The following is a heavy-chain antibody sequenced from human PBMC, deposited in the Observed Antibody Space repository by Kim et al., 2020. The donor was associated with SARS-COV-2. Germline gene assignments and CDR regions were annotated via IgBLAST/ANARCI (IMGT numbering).Heavy chain of an antibody. CDR3: AKGYCSGGSCYDYYYGMDV. Sequence: GRFTISRDNSKNTLYLQMNSLRAEDTAVYYCAKGYCSGGSCYDYYYGMDVWGQGTTVTVSS. D-gene: IGHD2-15*01. V-gene: IGHV3-23*01. J-gene: IGHJ6*02.